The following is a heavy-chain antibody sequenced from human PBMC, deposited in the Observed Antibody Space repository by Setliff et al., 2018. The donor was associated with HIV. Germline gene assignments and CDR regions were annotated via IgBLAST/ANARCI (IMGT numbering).Heavy chain of an antibody. D-gene: IGHD2-21*02. J-gene: IGHJ3*02. CDR1: GGSTTSSTYY. Sequence: SETLSLTCTVSGGSTTSSTYYWGWIRQPPGRGLEWIGSVSYTGRAYYNPSLKSRVTISIDTSRNQFSLNLSSVTAADTAVYYCVRHNPTVVTDGYDIWGQGTKVTVSS. CDR2: VSYTGRA. V-gene: IGHV4-39*01. CDR3: VRHNPTVVTDGYDI.